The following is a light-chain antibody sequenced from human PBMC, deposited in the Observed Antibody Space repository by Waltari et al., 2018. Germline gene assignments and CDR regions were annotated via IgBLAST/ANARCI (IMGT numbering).Light chain of an antibody. CDR3: SSQSSNDVVL. CDR2: AVS. Sequence: QSALTQPAPVSGSPGQSVTIFCAGTSNDVGCYNSVAWYQEHPGQDPPFIIYAVSDRPSGVSDRFSGSKSGNTASLTITGLQAEDEADYYCSSQSSNDVVLFGGGTKLTVL. CDR1: SNDVGCYNS. V-gene: IGLV2-14*01. J-gene: IGLJ2*01.